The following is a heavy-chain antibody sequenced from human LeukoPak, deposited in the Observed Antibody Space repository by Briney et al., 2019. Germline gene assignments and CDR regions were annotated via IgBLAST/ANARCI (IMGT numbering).Heavy chain of an antibody. CDR3: AKGPDCSSTSCYARRFSFAY. J-gene: IGHJ4*02. V-gene: IGHV3-23*01. Sequence: GGSLRLSCATSGFTFSSYAMSWVRQAPGKGLEWVSAISGSGGSTYYADSVKGRFTISRDNSKNTVYLQMNSLRDEDTAVYYCAKGPDCSSTSCYARRFSFAYWGQGTLVTVSS. CDR1: GFTFSSYA. CDR2: ISGSGGST. D-gene: IGHD2-2*01.